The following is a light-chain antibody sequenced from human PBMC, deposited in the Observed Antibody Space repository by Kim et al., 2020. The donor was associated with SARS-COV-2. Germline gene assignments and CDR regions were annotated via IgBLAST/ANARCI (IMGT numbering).Light chain of an antibody. CDR3: SSYAGSTWV. V-gene: IGLV2-23*01. Sequence: QSALTQPASVSGSPGQSITISCTGTSSDVGKYNLVSCYQQRPGKAPKLMIYEGTERPSGVSHRFSGSKSGNTASLTISGLQAEDEADYYCSSYAGSTWVFGGGTQLTVL. CDR1: SSDVGKYNL. CDR2: EGT. J-gene: IGLJ3*02.